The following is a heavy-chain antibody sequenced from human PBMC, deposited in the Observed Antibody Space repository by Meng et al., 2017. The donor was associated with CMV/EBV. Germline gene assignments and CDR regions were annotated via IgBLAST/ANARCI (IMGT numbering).Heavy chain of an antibody. D-gene: IGHD3-3*01. Sequence: GESLKISCAASGFTFSSYWMHWVRQAPGKGLVWVSRINSDGSGTSYADSVKGRFTISRDNARNTLYLQMNSLRAEDTAVYYCAKDQEELSYYDFWSATYYGMDVWGQGTTVTVSS. CDR2: INSDGSGT. CDR3: AKDQEELSYYDFWSATYYGMDV. V-gene: IGHV3-74*01. J-gene: IGHJ6*02. CDR1: GFTFSSYW.